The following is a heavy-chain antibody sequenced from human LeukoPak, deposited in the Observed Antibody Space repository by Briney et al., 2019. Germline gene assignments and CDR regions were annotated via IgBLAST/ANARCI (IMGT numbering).Heavy chain of an antibody. CDR1: GFTFSRFA. D-gene: IGHD3-22*01. CDR3: AKDANYYDSSGYLIPFDY. Sequence: GGSRRLSCSASGFTFSRFAMTWVRQLPGKGLEWVSSISGNGHQTYYADSVKGRFSVSRDNSKNILYLQMDSLRADDSALYYCAKDANYYDSSGYLIPFDYWGQGTLVTVSS. J-gene: IGHJ4*02. CDR2: ISGNGHQT. V-gene: IGHV3-23*01.